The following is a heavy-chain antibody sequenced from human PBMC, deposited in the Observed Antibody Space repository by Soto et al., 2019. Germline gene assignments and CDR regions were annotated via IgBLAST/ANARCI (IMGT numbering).Heavy chain of an antibody. CDR3: ARGLFSEDSYSGGWYYFDY. D-gene: IGHD3-10*01. V-gene: IGHV4-34*01. Sequence: QVQLQQWGAGLLKPSETLSLTCAVYGGSFSDYSWTWIRQPPGKALEWIGQINHSRSANYNPSLKSRVTISVGTPKNQFSLELTSVTAADTAVYYCARGLFSEDSYSGGWYYFDYWGQGTLVTVSS. J-gene: IGHJ4*02. CDR2: INHSRSA. CDR1: GGSFSDYS.